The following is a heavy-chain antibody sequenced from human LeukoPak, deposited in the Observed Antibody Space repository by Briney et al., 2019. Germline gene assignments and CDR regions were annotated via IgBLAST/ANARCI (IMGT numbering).Heavy chain of an antibody. CDR1: GFTFTSYS. V-gene: IGHV3-7*04. Sequence: PGGSLRLSCAASGFTFTSYSMNWVRQAPGEWLEWVANIKQDGSEKYYVDSVKGRFTISRDNAKNSLYLQMNSLRAEDTAVYYCARGLIAAAGTGYYYYYGLDVWGQGTTVTVSS. CDR3: ARGLIAAAGTGYYYYYGLDV. CDR2: IKQDGSEK. J-gene: IGHJ6*02. D-gene: IGHD6-13*01.